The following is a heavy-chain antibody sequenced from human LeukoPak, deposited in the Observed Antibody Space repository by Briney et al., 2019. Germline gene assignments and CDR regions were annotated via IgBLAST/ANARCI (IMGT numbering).Heavy chain of an antibody. J-gene: IGHJ4*02. CDR3: ASNVGPPAFDY. CDR1: GGSFSGYY. Sequence: SETLSLTCAVYGGSFSGYYWSWIRQPPGKGLEWIGEINHSGSTNYNPSLKSRVTISVDTSKNQFSLKLSSVTAADTAVYYCASNVGPPAFDYWGQGTLVTVSS. CDR2: INHSGST. V-gene: IGHV4-34*01.